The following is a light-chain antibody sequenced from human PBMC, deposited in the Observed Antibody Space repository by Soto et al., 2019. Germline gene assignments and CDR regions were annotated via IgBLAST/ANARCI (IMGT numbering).Light chain of an antibody. V-gene: IGKV3-20*01. CDR3: QQYVSSPWA. CDR2: GAS. Sequence: IGFTQSPGPLSLSPGERCTLSCRASQSVSSSFLAWYQQKAGQAPRXXIYGASRRATGIPDRFSGSGSGTDFTLTISRLEPEDFAVYYCQQYVSSPWAFGQGTKVDIK. CDR1: QSVSSSF. J-gene: IGKJ1*01.